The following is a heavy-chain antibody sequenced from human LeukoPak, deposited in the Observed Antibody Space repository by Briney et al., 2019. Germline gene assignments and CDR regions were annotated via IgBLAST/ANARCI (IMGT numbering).Heavy chain of an antibody. CDR1: GGFNTHYY. Sequence: SETLSLTCSVSGGFNTHYYWTWTRQPPGKGLELIGYIYHSGSTKYNPSLNSRVTISVDTSKNHFSLKLSSVTAADTAVYYCARDQGLWLHESWGQGTLVTVSS. V-gene: IGHV4-59*01. CDR3: ARDQGLWLHES. CDR2: IYHSGST. J-gene: IGHJ5*02. D-gene: IGHD5-18*01.